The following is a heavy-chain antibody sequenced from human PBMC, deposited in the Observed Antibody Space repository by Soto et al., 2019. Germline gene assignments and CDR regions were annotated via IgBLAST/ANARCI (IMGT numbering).Heavy chain of an antibody. CDR2: IYPGASDI. CDR1: GYTFIYFW. V-gene: IGHV5-51*01. CDR3: ARQGTWRSSDYAAFDF. Sequence: GESLKISCQSSGYTFIYFWVAWVRQVPGKGLEWMGVIYPGASDIRYSPSFEGHVTISADKSTNTAYLQWSSLEAADTAIYYCARQGTWRSSDYAAFDFWGPGTLVTVSS. D-gene: IGHD2-2*01. J-gene: IGHJ4*02.